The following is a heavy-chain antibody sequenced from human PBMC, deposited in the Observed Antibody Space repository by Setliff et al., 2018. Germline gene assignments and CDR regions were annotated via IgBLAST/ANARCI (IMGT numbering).Heavy chain of an antibody. CDR3: ARAPPPWLQSLGGDY. CDR2: IYYSGNI. D-gene: IGHD5-12*01. Sequence: SETLSLTCTVSGGSISSSTYYWGWIRQPPGKGLEWIGSIYYSGNIVYNPSLESRVTISADTSKNQFSLTLTSVTAADTAVYYCARAPPPWLQSLGGDYWGQGTLVTVSS. J-gene: IGHJ4*02. CDR1: GGSISSSTYY. V-gene: IGHV4-39*07.